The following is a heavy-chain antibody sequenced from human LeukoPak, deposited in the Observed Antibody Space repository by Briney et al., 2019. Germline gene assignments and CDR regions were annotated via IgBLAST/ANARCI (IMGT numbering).Heavy chain of an antibody. CDR2: INPNSGGT. V-gene: IGHV1-2*02. CDR1: GYTFTGYY. D-gene: IGHD3-22*01. J-gene: IGHJ4*02. CDR3: ARVGYYDSSGYSDY. Sequence: ASVKVSCRASGYTFTGYYMHWVRQAPGQGLEWMGWINPNSGGTNYAQKFQGRVTMTRDTSISTAYMELSRLRSEDTAVYYCARVGYYDSSGYSDYWGQGTLVTVSS.